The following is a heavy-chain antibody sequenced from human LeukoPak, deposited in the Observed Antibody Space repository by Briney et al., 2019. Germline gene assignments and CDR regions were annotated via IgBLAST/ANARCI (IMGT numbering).Heavy chain of an antibody. J-gene: IGHJ4*02. V-gene: IGHV4-34*01. Sequence: PSETLSLTCAVYGGSFSGYYWSWIRQPPGKGLEWIGEINHSGSTNYNPSLKSRVTISVDTSKNQFSLKLSSVTAADTAVYYCARVWGSYRYKPPYYFDYWGQGTLVTVSS. D-gene: IGHD3-16*02. CDR2: INHSGST. CDR3: ARVWGSYRYKPPYYFDY. CDR1: GGSFSGYY.